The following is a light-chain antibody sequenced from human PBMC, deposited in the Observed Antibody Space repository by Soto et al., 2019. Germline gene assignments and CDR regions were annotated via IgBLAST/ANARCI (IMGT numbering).Light chain of an antibody. J-gene: IGKJ3*01. CDR1: QGIANF. CDR2: GAS. CDR3: QQLNSFPIP. Sequence: IPLTQSPSSLSASVGDRVTIPCRASQGIANFLAWYQQKPGKAPKLLIYGASTLQSGVPSRFSGSGSGTDFTLTISSLQPEDFATYYCQQLNSFPIPFGPGTKVDIK. V-gene: IGKV1-9*01.